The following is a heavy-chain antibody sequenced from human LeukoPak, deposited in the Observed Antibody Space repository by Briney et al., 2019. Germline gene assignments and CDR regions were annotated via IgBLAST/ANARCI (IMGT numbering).Heavy chain of an antibody. CDR2: IIPILGIA. J-gene: IGHJ4*02. D-gene: IGHD3-16*01. CDR3: ATLMGDTWPDY. Sequence: SVKVSCKASGGTFSSYTISWVRQAPGQGLEWMGRIIPILGIANYAQKFQGRVTITADKSTSTAYMELSSLRSEDTAVYYCATLMGDTWPDYWGQGTLVTVSS. V-gene: IGHV1-69*02. CDR1: GGTFSSYT.